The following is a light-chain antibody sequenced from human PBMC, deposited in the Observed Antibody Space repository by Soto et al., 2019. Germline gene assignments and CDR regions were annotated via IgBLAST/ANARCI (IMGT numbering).Light chain of an antibody. V-gene: IGLV1-44*01. CDR1: SSNIGSNT. CDR2: SHN. J-gene: IGLJ1*01. Sequence: QSVLTQPPSASGTPGQRVTIPCSGSSSNIGSNTVNWYQQLPGTAPKLLIYSHNQRPSGDPDRFSVSKSGTSASLAISGLQSEDGADYYCATWDDSLDGYVFGTGTKLTVL. CDR3: ATWDDSLDGYV.